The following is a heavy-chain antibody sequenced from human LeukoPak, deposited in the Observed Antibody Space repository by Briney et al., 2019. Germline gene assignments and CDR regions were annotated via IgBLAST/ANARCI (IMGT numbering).Heavy chain of an antibody. CDR1: GFTFSSYS. J-gene: IGHJ4*02. D-gene: IGHD5-12*01. Sequence: GGSLRLSCAASGFTFSSYSMNWVRQAPGKGLEWVSSISSSSSYIYYADSVKGRCTISRDNAKNSLYLQMNSLRAEDTAVYYCARVSLLRAWPSLDYWGQGTLVTVSS. V-gene: IGHV3-21*01. CDR3: ARVSLLRAWPSLDY. CDR2: ISSSSSYI.